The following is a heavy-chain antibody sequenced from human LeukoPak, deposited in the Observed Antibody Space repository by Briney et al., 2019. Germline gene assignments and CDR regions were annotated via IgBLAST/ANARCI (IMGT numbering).Heavy chain of an antibody. CDR2: ISGSGGST. CDR1: GFTFSSYA. CDR3: AKDAGLRYCSGGSCYSLDYYYGMDV. D-gene: IGHD2-15*01. V-gene: IGHV3-23*01. J-gene: IGHJ6*02. Sequence: EGSLRLSCAASGFTFSSYAMSWVRQAPGKGLEWVSAISGSGGSTYYADSVKGRFTISRDNSKNTLYLQMNSLRAEDTAVYYCAKDAGLRYCSGGSCYSLDYYYGMDVWGQGTTVTVSS.